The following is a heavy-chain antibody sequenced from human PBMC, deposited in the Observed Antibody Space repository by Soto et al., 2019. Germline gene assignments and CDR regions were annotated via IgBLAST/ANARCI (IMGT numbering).Heavy chain of an antibody. Sequence: LRLSCAAFGFTFSSYWMHWVRQAPGKGLVWVSRINSDGSSTSYADSVKGRFTISRDNAKNSLYLHMNSLRAEDTAVYYCARAIYCSGGTCYRPAGMDVWGQGTTVTVSS. V-gene: IGHV3-74*01. CDR3: ARAIYCSGGTCYRPAGMDV. CDR2: INSDGSST. J-gene: IGHJ6*02. CDR1: GFTFSSYW. D-gene: IGHD2-15*01.